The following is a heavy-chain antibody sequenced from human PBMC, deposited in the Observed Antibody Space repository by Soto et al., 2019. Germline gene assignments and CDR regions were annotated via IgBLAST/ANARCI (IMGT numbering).Heavy chain of an antibody. D-gene: IGHD3-3*01. CDR2: ISAYNGDT. CDR3: ARDRATKSLRFRGGDY. CDR1: GYTFTNYG. Sequence: QVQLEQSGAGVKKPGASLKVSCKASGYTFTNYGLSWVRQAPGEGREWMGWISAYNGDTIYAQNFQGRVTMTTDTSTRIAYMELRSLRSDDTAVYYCARDRATKSLRFRGGDYWGQGTLVTVS. J-gene: IGHJ4*02. V-gene: IGHV1-18*01.